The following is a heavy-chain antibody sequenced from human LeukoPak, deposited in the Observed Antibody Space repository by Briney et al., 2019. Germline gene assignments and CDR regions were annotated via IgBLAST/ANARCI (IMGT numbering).Heavy chain of an antibody. CDR2: IYSGGST. Sequence: GGSLRLSCAASGFTVSSNYVSWVRQAPGKGLEWASVIYSGGSTYYADSVKGRFTISRDNSKNTLYLQMNSLRAEDTAVYYCARDSLRSHGMDVWGKGTTATVS. J-gene: IGHJ6*04. V-gene: IGHV3-53*01. CDR3: ARDSLRSHGMDV. D-gene: IGHD1-26*01. CDR1: GFTVSSNY.